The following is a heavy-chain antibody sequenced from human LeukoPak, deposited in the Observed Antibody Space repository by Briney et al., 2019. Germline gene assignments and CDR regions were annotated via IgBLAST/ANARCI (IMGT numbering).Heavy chain of an antibody. CDR1: AFTFSSYS. CDR2: ISSSSSYI. V-gene: IGHV3-21*01. Sequence: PGGSLRLSCAASAFTFSSYSMNWVRQAPGKGLEWVSSISSSSSYIYYADSVKGRFTISRDNAKNSLYLQMNSLRAEDTAVYYCARDNYYGSGSYFPWGQGTLVTVSS. CDR3: ARDNYYGSGSYFP. D-gene: IGHD3-10*01. J-gene: IGHJ5*02.